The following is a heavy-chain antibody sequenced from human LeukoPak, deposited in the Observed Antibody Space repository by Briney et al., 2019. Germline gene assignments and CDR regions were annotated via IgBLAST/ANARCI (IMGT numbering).Heavy chain of an antibody. V-gene: IGHV1-46*01. CDR3: ARQMSSGYYSFGY. Sequence: ASVKVSCKASGYTFTSYYMHWVRQPPGQGLDWVRIINHSGDTTRYTQKFQGRVTMTRDTSTSKVYMELSSLRSEDTAVYYGARQMSSGYYSFGYWGQGTMVTVSS. CDR2: INHSGDTT. D-gene: IGHD3-22*01. J-gene: IGHJ4*02. CDR1: GYTFTSYY.